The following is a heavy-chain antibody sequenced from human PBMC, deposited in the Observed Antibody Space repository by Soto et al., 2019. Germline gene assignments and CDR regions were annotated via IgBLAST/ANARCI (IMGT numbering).Heavy chain of an antibody. J-gene: IGHJ4*02. CDR1: GFTFSNAW. CDR2: IKSKTDGGTT. V-gene: IGHV3-15*07. CDR3: TTRSYYYGSGSSPFDY. Sequence: EVQLVESGGGLVKPGGSLRLSCAASGFTFSNAWMNWVRQAPGKGLEWVGRIKSKTDGGTTDYAAPVKGRFTISRDDSKNTLDLQMNSLKTEDTAVYYCTTRSYYYGSGSSPFDYWVQGTLVTVSS. D-gene: IGHD3-10*01.